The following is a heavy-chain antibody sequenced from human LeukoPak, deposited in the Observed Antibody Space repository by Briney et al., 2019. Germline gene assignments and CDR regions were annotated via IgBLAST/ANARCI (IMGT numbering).Heavy chain of an antibody. CDR1: GFTFSSYG. CDR2: ISYDGSNK. CDR3: AKTHCSGGSCYFLDY. J-gene: IGHJ4*02. D-gene: IGHD2-15*01. V-gene: IGHV3-30*18. Sequence: GGALRLSCAASGFTFSSYGMHWLRQAPGKGLEWVAVISYDGSNKYYADSVKGRFTISRDNSKNTLYLQMNSLRDEDTAVYYCAKTHCSGGSCYFLDYWGQGTLVTVSS.